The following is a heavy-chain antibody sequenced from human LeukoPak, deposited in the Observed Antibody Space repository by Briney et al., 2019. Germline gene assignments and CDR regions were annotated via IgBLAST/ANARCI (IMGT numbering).Heavy chain of an antibody. CDR3: ARGGGLDV. J-gene: IGHJ6*02. D-gene: IGHD3-16*01. CDR1: GVTFSSYW. CDR2: INHNGNVN. Sequence: GGSLRLSCAASGVTFSSYWMNWARQAPGKGLEWVASINHNGNVNYYVDSVKGRFTISRDNAKSSLYLQMSNLRAEDTAVYFCARGGGLDVWGQGATVTVSS. V-gene: IGHV3-7*03.